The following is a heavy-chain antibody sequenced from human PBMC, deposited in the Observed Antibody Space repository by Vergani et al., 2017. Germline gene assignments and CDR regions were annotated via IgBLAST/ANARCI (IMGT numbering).Heavy chain of an antibody. D-gene: IGHD3-22*01. CDR3: ARDGARYDSSGYLGNWYFDL. CDR1: GDSVSSNSAA. V-gene: IGHV6-1*01. Sequence: QVQLQQSGPGLVKPSQTLSLTCAISGDSVSSNSAAWNWIRQSPSRGLEWLGRTYYRSKWYNDYAVSVKSRITINPDTSKNQFSLQLNSVTPEDTAVYYCARDGARYDSSGYLGNWYFDLWGRGTLVTVSS. J-gene: IGHJ2*01. CDR2: TYYRSKWYN.